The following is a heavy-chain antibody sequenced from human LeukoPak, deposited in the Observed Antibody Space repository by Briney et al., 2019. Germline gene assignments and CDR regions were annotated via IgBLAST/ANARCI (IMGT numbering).Heavy chain of an antibody. D-gene: IGHD3-3*01. CDR2: IYTSGST. Sequence: SQTLSPTCTVSGGSISSGSYYWSWIRQPAGKGLEWIGRIYTSGSTNYNPSLKSRVTISVDTSKNQFSLKLSSVTAADTAVYYCARGRRGTIFGVVTSNGYLYYYYYMDVWGKGTTVTVSS. CDR1: GGSISSGSYY. V-gene: IGHV4-61*02. CDR3: ARGRRGTIFGVVTSNGYLYYYYYMDV. J-gene: IGHJ6*03.